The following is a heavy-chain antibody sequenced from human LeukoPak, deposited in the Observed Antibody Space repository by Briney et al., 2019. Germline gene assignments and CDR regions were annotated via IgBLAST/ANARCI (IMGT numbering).Heavy chain of an antibody. CDR1: GGSISNYY. J-gene: IGHJ6*03. Sequence: SETLSLTYTVSGGSISNYYWSWIRQPRGKGLEWIGYISHIGSTKYNPSLKSRVTISEDTSKKQFSLKLSSVTAADTAVYYCAGSYHYYTDVWGKGTTVTVSS. CDR3: AGSYHYYTDV. CDR2: ISHIGST. V-gene: IGHV4-59*01.